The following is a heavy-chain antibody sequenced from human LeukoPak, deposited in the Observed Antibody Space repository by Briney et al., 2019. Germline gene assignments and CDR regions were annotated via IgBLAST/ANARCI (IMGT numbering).Heavy chain of an antibody. J-gene: IGHJ6*02. V-gene: IGHV4-61*01. CDR1: GGSVSSGSYY. D-gene: IGHD3-9*01. CDR2: IYYSGST. CDR3: ARDYYDILTAQGGYYYYYGMDV. Sequence: PSETLSLTCTVSGGSVSSGSYYWRWIRQPPGKGLEWIGYIYYSGSTNYNPSLKSRVTISVDTSKNQFSLKLSPVTAADTAVYYCARDYYDILTAQGGYYYYYGMDVWGQGTTVTVSS.